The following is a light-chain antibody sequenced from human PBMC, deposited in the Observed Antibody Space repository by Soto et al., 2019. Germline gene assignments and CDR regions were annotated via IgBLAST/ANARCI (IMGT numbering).Light chain of an antibody. CDR2: DVN. J-gene: IGLJ1*01. Sequence: QSALTQPRSVSGSPGQSVTVSCTGTSSDVGGYNCVSWYQQYPGEAPKLMIYDVNKRPSGVPDRFSGSKSGNTASLTISGLQAEDEADYYCCSYAGSYTHYVFGTGTKLTVL. V-gene: IGLV2-11*01. CDR3: CSYAGSYTHYV. CDR1: SSDVGGYNC.